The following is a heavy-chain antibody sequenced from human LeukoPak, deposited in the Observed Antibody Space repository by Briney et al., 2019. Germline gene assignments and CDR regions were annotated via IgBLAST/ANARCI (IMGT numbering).Heavy chain of an antibody. CDR1: GFTVNSNY. Sequence: PGGSLRLSCAVSGFTVNSNYMMWVRQAPGKGLEWVSVIYSGGSTYYADSVKGRFTISRDNSKSTLSLQMNSLRAEDTAVYYCARMMEGYESMNWGKGTLVTVSS. J-gene: IGHJ4*02. V-gene: IGHV3-53*01. D-gene: IGHD2/OR15-2a*01. CDR3: ARMMEGYESMN. CDR2: IYSGGST.